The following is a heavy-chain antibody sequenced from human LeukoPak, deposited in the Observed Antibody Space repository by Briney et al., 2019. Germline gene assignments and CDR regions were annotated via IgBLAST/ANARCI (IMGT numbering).Heavy chain of an antibody. J-gene: IGHJ4*02. CDR2: FYYSGST. CDR3: ARAPGGYFAGGFDY. Sequence: SETLSLTCTVSGGSISNYQWSWIRQPPGKGLEWIGYFYYSGSTNYNPSLRSRVTISVDTSKNQFSLTLTSVTAADTAVYYCARAPGGYFAGGFDYWGQGTLVTVSA. D-gene: IGHD3-22*01. V-gene: IGHV4-59*01. CDR1: GGSISNYQ.